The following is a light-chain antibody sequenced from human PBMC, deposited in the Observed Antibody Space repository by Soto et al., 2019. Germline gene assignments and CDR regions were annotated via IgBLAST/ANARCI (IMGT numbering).Light chain of an antibody. CDR3: QQYHSWPA. CDR2: GAS. CDR1: QSINSF. J-gene: IGKJ4*02. V-gene: IGKV3-20*01. Sequence: EIVLTQSPGTLSLSPGEGATLSCRASQSINSFLAWYQQRRGQAPRLLIHGASNRATGIPDRFSGSGSGTDFTLTISRLEPEDFAVYYCQQYHSWPAFGRGTKVEIK.